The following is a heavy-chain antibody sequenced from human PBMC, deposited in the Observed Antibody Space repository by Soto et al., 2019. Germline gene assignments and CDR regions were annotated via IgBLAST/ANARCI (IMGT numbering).Heavy chain of an antibody. D-gene: IGHD3-10*01. V-gene: IGHV3-74*01. CDR2: INSDGSST. CDR3: ARDYRSAPRYYYGSGSYFDY. CDR1: GFTFSSYW. Sequence: GGSLRLSCAASGFTFSSYWMHWVRQAPGKGLVWVSRINSDGSSTSYADSVKGRFTISRDNAKNTLYLQMNSLRAEDTAVYYCARDYRSAPRYYYGSGSYFDYWGHGT. J-gene: IGHJ4*01.